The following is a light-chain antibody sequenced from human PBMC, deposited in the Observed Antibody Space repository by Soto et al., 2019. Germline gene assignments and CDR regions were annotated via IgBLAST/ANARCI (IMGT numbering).Light chain of an antibody. Sequence: QSVLTQPPSVSGAPGQRVTISCTGSSSNIGAGYNVHWYQQLPGTAPKLLIYGNSNRPSGVPDRFSGSKSGTSASLAITGPQAEDEAYYYCQSYDSSLSGWVFGGGTQLTVL. CDR1: SSNIGAGYN. CDR3: QSYDSSLSGWV. CDR2: GNS. V-gene: IGLV1-40*01. J-gene: IGLJ3*02.